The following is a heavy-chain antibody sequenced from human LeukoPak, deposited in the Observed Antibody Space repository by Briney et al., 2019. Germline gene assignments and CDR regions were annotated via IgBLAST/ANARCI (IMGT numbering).Heavy chain of an antibody. V-gene: IGHV3-13*01. J-gene: IGHJ2*01. D-gene: IGHD2-15*01. Sequence: GGSLRLACAASGFTFSKDDFHWVRQAPGKGLEWVAAIGVTGDAYYADSVKGRFTSSREDAANSLYLQMRSLGAGDTALYYCTKEFCGSRAACARGSYYDFWGRGALVTVSS. CDR1: GFTFSKDD. CDR2: IGVTGDA. CDR3: TKEFCGSRAACARGSYYDF.